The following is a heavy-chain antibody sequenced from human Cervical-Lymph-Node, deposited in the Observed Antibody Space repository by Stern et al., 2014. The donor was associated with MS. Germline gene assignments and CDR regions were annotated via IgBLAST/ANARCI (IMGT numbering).Heavy chain of an antibody. Sequence: QVQLQESGPGLVKPSQTLSLTCTVSGGSISSGSYYWSWIRQPAGKGLEWIGRIYTRGSTDYNPSLMSRSTISLDAPNNQFSLRLNSVTAADTAVYYCARDSWSPFDYWGQGTLVTVSS. CDR3: ARDSWSPFDY. CDR1: GGSISSGSYY. D-gene: IGHD2-15*01. J-gene: IGHJ4*02. CDR2: IYTRGST. V-gene: IGHV4-61*02.